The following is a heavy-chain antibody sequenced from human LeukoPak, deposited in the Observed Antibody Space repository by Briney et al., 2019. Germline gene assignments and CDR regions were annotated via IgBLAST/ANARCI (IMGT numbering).Heavy chain of an antibody. V-gene: IGHV3-23*01. CDR3: AKCRGGGGEYWHFDL. CDR2: LSGSGGSA. CDR1: GFPFSSFA. J-gene: IGHJ2*01. D-gene: IGHD2-15*01. Sequence: PGGSLRLSCVASGFPFSSFAMPWVRQAPGKGLEWVLALSGSGGSANYADSVRDRFTISRDNAKNTLYLQMNSLSAEDSGVYYCAKCRGGGGEYWHFDLGGGGILVTVSS.